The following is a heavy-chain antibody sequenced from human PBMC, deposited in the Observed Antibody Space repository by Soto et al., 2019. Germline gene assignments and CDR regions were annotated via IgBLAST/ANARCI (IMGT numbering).Heavy chain of an antibody. CDR2: ISGSGGST. CDR1: GFTFSSYA. V-gene: IGHV3-23*01. J-gene: IGHJ4*02. CDR3: AKVPRYYYDSSGYYKP. D-gene: IGHD3-22*01. Sequence: PGGSLRLSCAASGFTFSSYAMSWVRQAPGKGLEWVSAISGSGGSTYYADSVKGRFTISRDNSKNTLYLQMNSLRAEDTAVYYCAKVPRYYYDSSGYYKPWGQGTLVTVSS.